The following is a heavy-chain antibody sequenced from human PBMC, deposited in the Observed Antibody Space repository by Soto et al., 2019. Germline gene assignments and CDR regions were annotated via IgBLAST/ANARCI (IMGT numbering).Heavy chain of an antibody. Sequence: EVQLLESGGGLVQPGGSLRLSCAASGFAFGNYAMSWVRXXPXXXXXXXXXXSSGGSTFYADSVKGRFTISRDNSNNILYLQXXXLXXXXXXXXXXXXXXXXXXXXXXXXXXXXXXWGQGTLVTVSS. CDR1: GFAFGNYA. CDR3: XXXXXXXXXXXXXXXXXXXX. J-gene: IGHJ4*02. CDR2: XSSGGST. V-gene: IGHV3-23*01.